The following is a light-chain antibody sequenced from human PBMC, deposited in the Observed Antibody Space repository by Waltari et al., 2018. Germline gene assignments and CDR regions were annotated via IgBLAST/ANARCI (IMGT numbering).Light chain of an antibody. CDR3: QHYDSYSAT. CDR1: QGIPRW. V-gene: IGKV1-5*03. Sequence: DIQMTQSPSTLSACVGDRVTITCRASQGIPRWLAWYQQKPGKAPKLLIYKASILESGVPSRFSGGGSGTEFTLTISSLQPDDFATYYCQHYDSYSATFGRGTKVEIK. CDR2: KAS. J-gene: IGKJ4*02.